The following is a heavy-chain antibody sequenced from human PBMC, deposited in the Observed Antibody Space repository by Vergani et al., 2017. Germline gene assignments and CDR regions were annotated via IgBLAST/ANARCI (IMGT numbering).Heavy chain of an antibody. CDR3: ARGGRFGVVILXFDY. CDR1: GGSVSSGSYY. CDR2: IYYSGST. Sequence: QVQLQESGPGLVKPSETLSLTCTVSGGSVSSGSYYWSWIRQPPGKGLEWIGYIYYSGSTNYNPSLKSRVTISVDTSKNQFSLKLSSVTAADTAVYYCARGGRFGVVILXFDYWGQGTLVTVSS. V-gene: IGHV4-61*01. J-gene: IGHJ4*02. D-gene: IGHD3-3*01.